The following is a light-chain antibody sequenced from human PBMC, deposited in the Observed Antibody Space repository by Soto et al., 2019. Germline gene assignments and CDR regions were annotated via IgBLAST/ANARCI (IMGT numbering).Light chain of an antibody. Sequence: EIVLTQSPGTLSLSPGERATLSCRASPSVSSSYLAWYQQKPGQAPRLLIYGASSRATGIPDRFSGSGSGTDFTLTISRLEPEDFAVYYWQQYGSSPLVTFGPGTKVDIK. V-gene: IGKV3-20*01. CDR1: PSVSSSY. J-gene: IGKJ3*01. CDR3: QQYGSSPLVT. CDR2: GAS.